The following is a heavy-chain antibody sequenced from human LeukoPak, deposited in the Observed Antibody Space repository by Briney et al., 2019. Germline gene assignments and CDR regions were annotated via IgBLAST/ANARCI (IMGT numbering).Heavy chain of an antibody. Sequence: GRSLRLSCAASGFTFSSYAMHWVRQAPGKGLEWAAVISYDGSNKYYADSVKGRFTISRDNSKNTLYLQMNSLRAEDTAVYYCARDGRGLRLINWFDPWGQGTLVTVSS. V-gene: IGHV3-30*04. CDR3: ARDGRGLRLINWFDP. CDR1: GFTFSSYA. J-gene: IGHJ5*02. D-gene: IGHD3-16*01. CDR2: ISYDGSNK.